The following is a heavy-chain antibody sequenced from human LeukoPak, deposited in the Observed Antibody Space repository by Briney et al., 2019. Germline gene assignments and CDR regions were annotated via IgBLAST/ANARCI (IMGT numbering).Heavy chain of an antibody. J-gene: IGHJ4*02. CDR3: AKEGGGGKFYFDY. Sequence: PGGSLRLSCAASGFTFDDYAMHWVRQTPGKGLEWVSGISWNSGAIGYADSVKGRFTISRDNAKNSLYLQMNSLRPEDMALYYCAKEGGGGKFYFDYWGQGTLATVSS. CDR2: ISWNSGAI. CDR1: GFTFDDYA. V-gene: IGHV3-9*03. D-gene: IGHD3-16*01.